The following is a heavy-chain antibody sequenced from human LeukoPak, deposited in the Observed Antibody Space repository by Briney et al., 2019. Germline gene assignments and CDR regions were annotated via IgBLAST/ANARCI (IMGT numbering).Heavy chain of an antibody. J-gene: IGHJ4*02. CDR3: ARDAPTVTSNFDY. D-gene: IGHD4-17*01. V-gene: IGHV1-18*01. Sequence: WVXXXPXXXXXXXXXISAYNGNTNYAQKLQGRVTMTTDTSTSTAYMELRSLRSDDTAVYYCARDAPTVTSNFDYWGQGTLVTVSS. CDR2: ISAYNGNT.